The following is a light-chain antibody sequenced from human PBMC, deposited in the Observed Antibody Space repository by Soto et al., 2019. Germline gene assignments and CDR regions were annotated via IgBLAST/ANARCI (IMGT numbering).Light chain of an antibody. CDR3: QQFDSDPPWT. CDR1: QGISSG. J-gene: IGKJ1*01. Sequence: AIQLTQSPSSLSASVGDRVTITCRASQGISSGLAWYQQKPGKAPKLLIYDASSLESGVPSRFSGSGSGIDFTLTISSLQPEDFATYYCQQFDSDPPWTFGQGTKVEIK. V-gene: IGKV1-13*02. CDR2: DAS.